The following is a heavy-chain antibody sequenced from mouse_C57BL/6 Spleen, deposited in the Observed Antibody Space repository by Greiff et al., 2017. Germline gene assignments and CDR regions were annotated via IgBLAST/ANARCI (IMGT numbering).Heavy chain of an antibody. D-gene: IGHD2-1*01. V-gene: IGHV1-81*01. CDR3: ANYYGNYEGY. CDR1: GYTFTSYG. Sequence: VQLQQSGAELARPGASVKLSCKASGYTFTSYGISWVKQRTGQGLEWIGEIYPRSGNTYYNEKFKGKATLTADKSSSTAYMELRSLTSEDSAVYFCANYYGNYEGYWGQGTTLTVSS. CDR2: IYPRSGNT. J-gene: IGHJ2*01.